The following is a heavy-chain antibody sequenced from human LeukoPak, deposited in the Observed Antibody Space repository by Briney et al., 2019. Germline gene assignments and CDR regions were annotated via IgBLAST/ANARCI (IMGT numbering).Heavy chain of an antibody. CDR1: GFTFNNYA. Sequence: GGSLGLSCAASGFTFNNYAMHWVRQAPGKGLEYVSAISSNGDSTYYANSVKGRFTISRDNSKNTLFLQMGSLRAEDMAVYYYRCTSDYWGQGTLVTVSS. CDR2: ISSNGDST. D-gene: IGHD3-16*02. J-gene: IGHJ4*02. V-gene: IGHV3-64*01. CDR3: RCTSDY.